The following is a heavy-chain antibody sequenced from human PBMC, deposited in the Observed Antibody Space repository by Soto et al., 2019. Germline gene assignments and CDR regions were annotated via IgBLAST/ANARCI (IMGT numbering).Heavy chain of an antibody. CDR3: ARDQLYYNEISGRPLNAFDV. Sequence: EVDLVESGGGLVQSGGSLRLSCAASGFTFRNYGMNWVRQAPGTGLEWVSYIGIGSSTKYYADSVKGRFTISRDNAKNSLYLQMNSLRAEDTAVYYCARDQLYYNEISGRPLNAFDVWGQGTMVTVSS. CDR1: GFTFRNYG. CDR2: IGIGSSTK. D-gene: IGHD3-22*01. J-gene: IGHJ3*01. V-gene: IGHV3-48*01.